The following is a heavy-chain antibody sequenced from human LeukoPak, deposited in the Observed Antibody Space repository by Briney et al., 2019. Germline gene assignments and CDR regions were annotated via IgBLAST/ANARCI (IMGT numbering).Heavy chain of an antibody. CDR3: ARGPLYCSSTSCRHAFDI. V-gene: IGHV4-34*04. J-gene: IGHJ3*02. D-gene: IGHD2-2*01. CDR1: GGSFSGYY. CDR2: INHSGST. Sequence: SEPLSLTCAVYGGSFSGYYWSWIPQPPGKGRGWIGEINHSGSTNNNPSLKRPDTTSVDTSKNQFSLKLSSVTAADTAVYYCARGPLYCSSTSCRHAFDIWGQGTMVTVSS.